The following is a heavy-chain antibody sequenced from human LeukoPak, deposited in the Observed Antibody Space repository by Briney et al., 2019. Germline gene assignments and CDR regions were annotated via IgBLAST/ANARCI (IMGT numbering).Heavy chain of an antibody. CDR1: GGSISSGSYY. V-gene: IGHV4-61*02. D-gene: IGHD2-2*01. J-gene: IGHJ5*02. CDR2: IYTSGST. Sequence: SETLSHTCTVSGGSISSGSYYWSWIRQPAGKGLEWIGRIYTSGSTNYNPSLKSRVTISVDTSKNQLSLKLSSVTAADTAVYYCARGPYIVVVPAANSWFDPWGQGTLVTVSS. CDR3: ARGPYIVVVPAANSWFDP.